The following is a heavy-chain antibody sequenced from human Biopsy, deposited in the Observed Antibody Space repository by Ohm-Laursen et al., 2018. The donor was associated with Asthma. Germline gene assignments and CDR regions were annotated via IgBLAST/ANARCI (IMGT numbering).Heavy chain of an antibody. CDR1: GYTFTSYY. D-gene: IGHD2-2*01. CDR2: INPFGGSS. V-gene: IGHV1-46*01. CDR3: AREATSGEVPFGYFYALDV. J-gene: IGHJ6*04. Sequence: VASVKVSCKTSGYTFTSYYMHWVRQAPGHGLEWMGMINPFGGSSNFAQKFQGRLTMTRDTSTRTVYRELSSLRSEDTAVYYCAREATSGEVPFGYFYALDVWGEGTTVTVSS.